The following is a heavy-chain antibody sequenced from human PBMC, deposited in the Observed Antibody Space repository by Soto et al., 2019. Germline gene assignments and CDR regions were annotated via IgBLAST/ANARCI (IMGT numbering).Heavy chain of an antibody. V-gene: IGHV3-30*18. CDR1: GFTFSSYG. D-gene: IGHD1-26*01. J-gene: IGHJ4*02. CDR3: AKDSGGSYLVSYFDY. Sequence: PGGSLRLSCAASGFTFSSYGMHWVRQAPGKGLEWVAVISYDGSNKYYADSVKGRFTISRDNSKNTLYLQMNSLRAEDTAVYYCAKDSGGSYLVSYFDYWGQGTLVTVSS. CDR2: ISYDGSNK.